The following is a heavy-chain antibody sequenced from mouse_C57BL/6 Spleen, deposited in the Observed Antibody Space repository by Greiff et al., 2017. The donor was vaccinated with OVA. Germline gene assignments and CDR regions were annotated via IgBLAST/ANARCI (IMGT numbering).Heavy chain of an antibody. J-gene: IGHJ3*01. CDR1: GYTFTSYW. Sequence: QVQLQQPGAELVMPGASVKLSCKASGYTFTSYWMHWVKQRPGQGLEWIGEIDPSDSYTNYNQKFKGKSTLPVYKSSSTAYMQLSSLTSEDSAVYYCARSDGYYEAYWGQGTLVTVSA. CDR3: ARSDGYYEAY. V-gene: IGHV1-69*01. CDR2: IDPSDSYT. D-gene: IGHD2-3*01.